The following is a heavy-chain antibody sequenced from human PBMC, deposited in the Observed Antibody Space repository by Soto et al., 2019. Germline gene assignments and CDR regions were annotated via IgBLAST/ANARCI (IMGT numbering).Heavy chain of an antibody. V-gene: IGHV1-69*13. CDR1: EGTFSSYA. CDR2: IIPIFGTA. J-gene: IGHJ5*02. CDR3: ARGIVLVPAAMFVPTNWFDP. D-gene: IGHD2-2*01. Sequence: SVKVSCKASEGTFSSYAISWVRQAPGQGLEWMGGIIPIFGTANYAQKFQGRVTITADESTSTAYMELSSLRSEDTAVYYCARGIVLVPAAMFVPTNWFDPWGQGTLVTVSS.